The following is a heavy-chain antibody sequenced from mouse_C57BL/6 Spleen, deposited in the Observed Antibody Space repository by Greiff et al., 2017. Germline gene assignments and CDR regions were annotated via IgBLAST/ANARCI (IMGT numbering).Heavy chain of an antibody. J-gene: IGHJ3*01. Sequence: VQLQQPGAELVKPGASVKMSCKASGYTFTSYWITWVKQRPGQGLEWIGDIYPGSGSTNYNEKFKSKATLTVDTSSSPAYMQLSSLTSEDSAVYYCARWGGLRPWFAYWGQGTLVTVSA. CDR3: ARWGGLRPWFAY. CDR2: IYPGSGST. D-gene: IGHD2-4*01. V-gene: IGHV1-55*01. CDR1: GYTFTSYW.